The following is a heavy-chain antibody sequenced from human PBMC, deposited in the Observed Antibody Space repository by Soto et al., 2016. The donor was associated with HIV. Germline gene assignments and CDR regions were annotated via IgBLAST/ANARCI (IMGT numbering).Heavy chain of an antibody. D-gene: IGHD3-16*01. J-gene: IGHJ6*02. CDR3: ARDTARTMIPAVVWTFV. CDR2: IHYSGST. CDR1: GASVSSDSYY. Sequence: VQLQESGPGLVKPSETLSLTCNVSGASVSSDSYYWTWIRQPPGKRLEWIGYIHYSGSTNYNPSLKSRVAISINTSKNQLSMTLTSVTAADTAVYYCARDTARTMIPAVVWTFVGDQGTHGHRL. V-gene: IGHV4-61*01.